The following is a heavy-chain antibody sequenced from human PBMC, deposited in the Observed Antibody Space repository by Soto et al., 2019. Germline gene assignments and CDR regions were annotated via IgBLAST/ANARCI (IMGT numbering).Heavy chain of an antibody. Sequence: QGQLVQSGPEAKKPGASVKVSCKASGYTFSRYGISWVRQAPGQGLEWMGGISGYNGDTKYAQKVQGRVTMTIDTSTYTAYMELRSLTADDTAIYYCEKNGQPPYYYYGMDVWGQGTTVTVSS. CDR3: EKNGQPPYYYYGMDV. D-gene: IGHD2-8*01. CDR2: ISGYNGDT. V-gene: IGHV1-18*01. CDR1: GYTFSRYG. J-gene: IGHJ6*02.